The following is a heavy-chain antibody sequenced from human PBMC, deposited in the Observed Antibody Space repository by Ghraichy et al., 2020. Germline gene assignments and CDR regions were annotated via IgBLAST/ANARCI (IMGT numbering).Heavy chain of an antibody. Sequence: SVKVSCKASGSPFTSAAVQWVRQARGQRLEWIGWVVVGSGSTNYAPKFEGRVTISRDMSTSIAQMELSSLRSEDTAVYYCAADQHVEYISPRGAEYFNYYGMDVWGQGTTVTVSS. V-gene: IGHV1-58*01. CDR1: GSPFTSAA. CDR3: AADQHVEYISPRGAEYFNYYGMDV. J-gene: IGHJ6*02. D-gene: IGHD2-21*01. CDR2: VVVGSGST.